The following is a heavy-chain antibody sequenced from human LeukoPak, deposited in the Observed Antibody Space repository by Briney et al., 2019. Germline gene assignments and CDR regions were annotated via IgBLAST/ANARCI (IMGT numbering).Heavy chain of an antibody. CDR2: INPNSGGT. J-gene: IGHJ4*02. CDR3: VRAGSGSFLFDY. V-gene: IGHV1-2*02. CDR1: GYTFTGYY. Sequence: GASVKVSCRASGYTFTGYYMHWVRQAPGQGLEWMGWINPNSGGTNYAQKFQGRVTMTRDTSISTAYMELSRLRSDDTAVYYCVRAGSGSFLFDYWGQGTLVTVSS. D-gene: IGHD3-10*01.